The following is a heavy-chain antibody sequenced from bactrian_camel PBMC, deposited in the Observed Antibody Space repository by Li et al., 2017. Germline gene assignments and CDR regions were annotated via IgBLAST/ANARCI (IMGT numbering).Heavy chain of an antibody. CDR2: ICGSGYT. Sequence: HVQLVESGGGSVQAGRSLRLSCAASESTYDRGYCMAWFRQASEKEREGVAAICGSGYTDYAGSVAGRFTVSRDNTKNILYLQMNSLKPEDTARYICAADPPCNWSGSAFNYWGQGTQVTVS. V-gene: IGHV3S55*01. J-gene: IGHJ4*01. D-gene: IGHD7*01. CDR1: ESTYDRGYC. CDR3: AADPPCNWSGSAFNY.